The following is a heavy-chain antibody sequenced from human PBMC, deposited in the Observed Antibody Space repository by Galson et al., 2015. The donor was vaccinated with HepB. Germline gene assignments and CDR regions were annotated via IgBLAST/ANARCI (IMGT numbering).Heavy chain of an antibody. CDR2: ISWDGGST. Sequence: SLRLSCAASGFTFDDYTMHWVRQAPGKGLEWVSLISWDGGSTYYADSVKGRFTISRDNSKNSLYLQMNSLRTEDTALYYCAKDTALGGGNTAPDYWGQGTLVTVSS. J-gene: IGHJ4*02. CDR1: GFTFDDYT. V-gene: IGHV3-43*01. CDR3: AKDTALGGGNTAPDY. D-gene: IGHD4-23*01.